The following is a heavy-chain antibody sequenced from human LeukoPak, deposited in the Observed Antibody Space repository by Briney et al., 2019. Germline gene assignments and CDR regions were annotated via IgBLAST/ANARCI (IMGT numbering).Heavy chain of an antibody. V-gene: IGHV1-2*02. Sequence: ASVKVSCKASGYTFTGYYMHWVRQAPGQGLEWMGWINPNSGGTNYAQKFPGRATMTRDTSISTDYMELSRLRSDDTAVYYVARDRLRGKYYDGWIGYSATEKALDIWGQGTMVTVS. CDR1: GYTFTGYY. CDR2: INPNSGGT. D-gene: IGHD3-3*01. J-gene: IGHJ3*02. CDR3: ARDRLRGKYYDGWIGYSATEKALDI.